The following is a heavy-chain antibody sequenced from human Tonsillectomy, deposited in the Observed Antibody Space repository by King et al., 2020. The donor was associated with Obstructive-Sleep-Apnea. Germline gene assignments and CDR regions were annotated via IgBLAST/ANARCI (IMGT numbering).Heavy chain of an antibody. Sequence: VQLQESGPGLVKPSETLSLTCTVSGGSISSSSYYWGWIRQPPGKGLEWIGSIYYSGSTYYNPSLKSRVTISVDTSKNHFSLRLSSVTAADTAVYYCATIAARPYGLDVWGQGTTVTVSS. CDR3: ATIAARPYGLDV. J-gene: IGHJ6*02. V-gene: IGHV4-39*07. D-gene: IGHD6-6*01. CDR2: IYYSGST. CDR1: GGSISSSSYY.